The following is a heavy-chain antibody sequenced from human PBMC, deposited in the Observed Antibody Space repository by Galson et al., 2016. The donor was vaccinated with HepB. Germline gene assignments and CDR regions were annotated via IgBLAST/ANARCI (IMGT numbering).Heavy chain of an antibody. CDR1: GDSVSSNSVA. Sequence: CAISGDSVSSNSVAWNWIRQSPSRGPEWLGRTYRRSTYYNDDTESVKCRITINTDTSKNQFSLQQNSVTPEDTAVYYCARGAHSTFDVWGQGTMVTVSS. D-gene: IGHD3-16*01. CDR3: ARGAHSTFDV. J-gene: IGHJ3*01. V-gene: IGHV6-1*01. CDR2: TYRRSTYYN.